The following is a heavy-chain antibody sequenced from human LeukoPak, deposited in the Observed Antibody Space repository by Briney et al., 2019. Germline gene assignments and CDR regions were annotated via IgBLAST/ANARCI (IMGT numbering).Heavy chain of an antibody. CDR3: ARSAKQWLVNWFDP. V-gene: IGHV4-34*01. D-gene: IGHD6-19*01. CDR2: INHSGST. J-gene: IGHJ5*02. CDR1: GGSFSGYY. Sequence: PSETLSLTCAVYGGSFSGYYWSWIRQPPGKGLEWIGEINHSGSTNYNPSLKSRVTISVDTSKSQFSLKLSSVTAADTAVYYCARSAKQWLVNWFDPWGQGTLVTVSS.